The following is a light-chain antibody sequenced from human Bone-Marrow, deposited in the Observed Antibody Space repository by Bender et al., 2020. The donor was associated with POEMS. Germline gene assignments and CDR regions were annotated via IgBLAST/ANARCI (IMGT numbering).Light chain of an antibody. V-gene: IGLV2-14*02. CDR3: SSYTSSSTLPLYV. CDR1: SRDVGTYDL. Sequence: QSALTQPASVSGSPGQSITISCTGTSRDVGTYDLVSWYQQHPGKVPKLMIYEVSKRPSGVSNRFSGSKSGNTASLTISGLQAEDEADYYCSSYTSSSTLPLYVFGTGTKVTVL. CDR2: EVS. J-gene: IGLJ1*01.